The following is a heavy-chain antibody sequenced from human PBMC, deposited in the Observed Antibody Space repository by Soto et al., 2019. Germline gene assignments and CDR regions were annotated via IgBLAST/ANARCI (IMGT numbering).Heavy chain of an antibody. D-gene: IGHD2-15*01. CDR3: ARGAIVAVPAVLSSYHDYTNYRFDS. CDR1: GGSFSDFA. V-gene: IGHV1-69*01. Sequence: QVQLAQSGAEMTKPGSSVKVSCRASGGSFSDFAFSWVRQAPGQGLEWMGGIIPMFAATKYAQRLQDRVTSTAEESTNTVSLALNSLTSEDTAIYYCARGAIVAVPAVLSSYHDYTNYRFDSWGQGTLVTVSS. J-gene: IGHJ4*02. CDR2: IIPMFAAT.